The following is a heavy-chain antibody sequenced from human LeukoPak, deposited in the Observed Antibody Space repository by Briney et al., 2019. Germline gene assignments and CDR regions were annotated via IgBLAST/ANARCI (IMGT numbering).Heavy chain of an antibody. J-gene: IGHJ4*02. D-gene: IGHD1-26*01. CDR2: MKQDGSRT. CDR1: GFTFSNYS. CDR3: ARGGSHWAY. V-gene: IGHV3-7*01. Sequence: GGSLRLSCAASGFTFSNYSMTWVRQAPGKGLEWVASMKQDGSRTYYVDSVKGRFTTSRDNAKNTLYLQINSLRAEDTAVYYWARGGSHWAYWGQGTRVSVS.